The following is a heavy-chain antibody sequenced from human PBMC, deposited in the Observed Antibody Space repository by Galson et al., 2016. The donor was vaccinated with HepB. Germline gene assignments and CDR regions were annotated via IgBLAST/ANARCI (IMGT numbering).Heavy chain of an antibody. Sequence: QSGAEVKKPGESLRISCQASGSSFTSHWISWVRQMPGKGLEWMATINPSDSYTNYSPSFQGHVTISTDKSIRTAYLQWSSLQASDTAMYFCARHSLGLTAAVSAPWLNIWGQGTKVIVAS. V-gene: IGHV5-10-1*01. CDR1: GSSFTSHW. CDR3: ARHSLGLTAAVSAPWLNI. J-gene: IGHJ3*02. CDR2: INPSDSYT. D-gene: IGHD4-23*01.